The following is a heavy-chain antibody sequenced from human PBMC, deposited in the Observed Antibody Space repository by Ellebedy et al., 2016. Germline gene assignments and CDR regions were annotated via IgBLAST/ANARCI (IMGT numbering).Heavy chain of an antibody. CDR3: VKYLARAMDV. CDR2: INQDGTKT. D-gene: IGHD2-2*02. V-gene: IGHV3-7*03. Sequence: GGSLRLSCAASGFTFTDIWMTWVRQAPGKGLEWVAHINQDGTKTSYLDSVKGRFSISRDNAKNSLYLKVNSLSGEDTAVYYCVKYLARAMDVWGQGTPVTVSS. J-gene: IGHJ6*02. CDR1: GFTFTDIW.